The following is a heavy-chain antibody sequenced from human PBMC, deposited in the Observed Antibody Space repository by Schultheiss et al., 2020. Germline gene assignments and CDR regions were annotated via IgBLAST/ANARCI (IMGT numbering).Heavy chain of an antibody. D-gene: IGHD3-16*01. Sequence: SETLSLTCTVSGVSMSSRSYHWGWIRQPPGKGLEWIGSIYYSGSTYYNPSLKSRVTMSVDTSKNQFSLKLNSVTAADTAVYYCARADGGYWGQGTLVTVSS. J-gene: IGHJ4*02. CDR3: ARADGGY. CDR1: GVSMSSRSYH. V-gene: IGHV4-39*07. CDR2: IYYSGST.